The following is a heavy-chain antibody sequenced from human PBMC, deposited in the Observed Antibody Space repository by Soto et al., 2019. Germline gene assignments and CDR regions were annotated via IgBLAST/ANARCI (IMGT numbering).Heavy chain of an antibody. J-gene: IGHJ4*01. Sequence: SETLSLTCAVSGYSINSGYYRGWIRQPPGKGLEWIGSLHYSGSTYYNPSLNSRVTISVDTSKNKFSLKLSFVTAAATAASYCARAGVAAGKYRPFDDWGQGTLVTVSS. CDR3: ARAGVAAGKYRPFDD. CDR2: LHYSGST. D-gene: IGHD6-13*01. V-gene: IGHV4-38-2*01. CDR1: GYSINSGYY.